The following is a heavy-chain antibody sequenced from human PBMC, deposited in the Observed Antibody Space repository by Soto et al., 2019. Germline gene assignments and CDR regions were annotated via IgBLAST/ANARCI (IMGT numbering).Heavy chain of an antibody. J-gene: IGHJ4*02. CDR1: GGSISSYY. CDR2: IYYSGST. CDR3: ARSVYCTNGVCYNGFDY. D-gene: IGHD2-8*01. V-gene: IGHV4-59*01. Sequence: SETLSLTCTVSGGSISSYYWSWIRQPPGKGLEWIGYIYYSGSTNYNPSLKSRVTISVDTSKNQFSLKLSSVTAADTAVYYCARSVYCTNGVCYNGFDYWGQGTLVTVSS.